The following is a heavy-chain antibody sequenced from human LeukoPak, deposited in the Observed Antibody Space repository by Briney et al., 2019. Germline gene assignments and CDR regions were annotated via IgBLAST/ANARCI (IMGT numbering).Heavy chain of an antibody. D-gene: IGHD2-21*01. J-gene: IGHJ5*02. CDR3: ARGHIGNDQFIDP. CDR1: GYTFTGYY. V-gene: IGHV1-2*02. Sequence: SVKVSCKASGYTFTGYYMHWVRQAPGQGLEGMGWINPYCGATNYAQKFQGRVNMTRDTSIRTPHMALRSVNSDDTPVYYCARGHIGNDQFIDPWGQGTLVTVPS. CDR2: INPYCGAT.